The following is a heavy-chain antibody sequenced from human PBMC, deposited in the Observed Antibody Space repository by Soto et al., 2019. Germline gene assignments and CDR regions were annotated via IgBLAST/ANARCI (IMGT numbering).Heavy chain of an antibody. V-gene: IGHV3-23*01. J-gene: IGHJ5*02. Sequence: EFQVLQSGGGLVQPGGSLTLSCAASGFPFSSTDMTWVRQAPGKGLEWVATIDGSGGTTYYADSVKGRFTISRDNSINTVFLQMTGVSADEKALYFCARTSGWFNTWGQGALVTVSS. CDR3: ARTSGWFNT. CDR2: IDGSGGTT. CDR1: GFPFSSTD. D-gene: IGHD3-10*01.